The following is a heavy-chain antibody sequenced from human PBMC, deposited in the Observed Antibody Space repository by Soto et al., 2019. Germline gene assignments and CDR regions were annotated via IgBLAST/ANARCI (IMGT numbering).Heavy chain of an antibody. Sequence: EVQLVESGGGLVQPGGSLRLSCAASGFTFSSYWMHWVRQIPGKGLVWVSHINSDGSDTRYADSVKGRFTISRDNVKNALYFQMNSLRAEDTAVYYCVRGGYYYVHDAFDIWGQGTMVTVSS. CDR2: INSDGSDT. CDR3: VRGGYYYVHDAFDI. V-gene: IGHV3-74*01. J-gene: IGHJ3*02. CDR1: GFTFSSYW. D-gene: IGHD3-22*01.